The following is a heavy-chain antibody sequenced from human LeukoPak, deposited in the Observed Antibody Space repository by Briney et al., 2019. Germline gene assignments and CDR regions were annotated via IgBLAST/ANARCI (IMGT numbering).Heavy chain of an antibody. CDR1: GFTFSSYA. CDR2: ISGSGGST. V-gene: IGHV3-23*01. Sequence: QPGGSLRLSCAASGFTFSSYAMSWVRQAPGKGLEWVSAISGSGGSTYYADSVKGRFTISRDNSKNTLYLQMNSLRAEDTAVYYCAKDQVAVAGIRRDWFDPWGQGTLVTVSS. CDR3: AKDQVAVAGIRRDWFDP. J-gene: IGHJ5*02. D-gene: IGHD6-19*01.